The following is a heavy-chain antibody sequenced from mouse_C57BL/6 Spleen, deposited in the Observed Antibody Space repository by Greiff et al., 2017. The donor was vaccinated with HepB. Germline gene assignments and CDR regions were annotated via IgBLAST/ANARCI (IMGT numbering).Heavy chain of an antibody. Sequence: QVQLKESGAELVRPGTSVKMSCKASGYTFTNYWIGWAKQRPGHGLEWIGDIYPGGGYTNYNEKFKGKATLTADKSSSTAYMQFSSLTSEDSAIYYCARSNYSNYAMDYWGQGTSVTVSS. CDR2: IYPGGGYT. CDR1: GYTFTNYW. D-gene: IGHD2-5*01. J-gene: IGHJ4*01. V-gene: IGHV1-63*01. CDR3: ARSNYSNYAMDY.